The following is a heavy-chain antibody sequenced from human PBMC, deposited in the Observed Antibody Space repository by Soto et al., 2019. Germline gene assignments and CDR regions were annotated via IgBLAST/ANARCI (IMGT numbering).Heavy chain of an antibody. J-gene: IGHJ5*02. D-gene: IGHD2-21*02. Sequence: QVQLVESGGGVVQRGESLRLSCAASGFTFSTYSMNWVRQSPGKGLEWVAVISYDGNRIYYADSVKGRFTISRDNAKNTMFLQMSGLRPEDMAIYYCARGLVVTAKGWFDLWGQGTQVTVSS. CDR3: ARGLVVTAKGWFDL. CDR1: GFTFSTYS. V-gene: IGHV3-30-3*02. CDR2: ISYDGNRI.